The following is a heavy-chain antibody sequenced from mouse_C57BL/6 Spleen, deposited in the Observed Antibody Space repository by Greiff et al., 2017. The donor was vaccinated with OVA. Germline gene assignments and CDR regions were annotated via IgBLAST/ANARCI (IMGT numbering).Heavy chain of an antibody. D-gene: IGHD1-1*01. CDR3: ARRYYGSSSLDY. Sequence: QVQLQQSGAELVRPGTSVKVSCKASGYAFTNYLIEWVKQRPGQGLEWIGVINPGSGGTNYNEKFKGKATLTADKSSSTAYMQLSSLTSDDSAVYFCARRYYGSSSLDYWGQGTTLTVSS. CDR2: INPGSGGT. J-gene: IGHJ2*01. CDR1: GYAFTNYL. V-gene: IGHV1-54*01.